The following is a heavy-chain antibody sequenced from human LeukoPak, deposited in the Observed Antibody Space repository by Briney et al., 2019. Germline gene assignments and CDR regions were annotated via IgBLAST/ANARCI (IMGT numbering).Heavy chain of an antibody. CDR2: ISSSDSYI. D-gene: IGHD2-2*01. Sequence: GGSLRLSCAASGFTFSNYSMNWVRQAPGKRLEWVSSISSSDSYIPYADSVKGRFTISRDNAKNSLYLQMNSLRAEDTALYYCARSPEAVPAASPDDAFDIWGPGTMVTVSS. V-gene: IGHV3-21*01. J-gene: IGHJ3*02. CDR3: ARSPEAVPAASPDDAFDI. CDR1: GFTFSNYS.